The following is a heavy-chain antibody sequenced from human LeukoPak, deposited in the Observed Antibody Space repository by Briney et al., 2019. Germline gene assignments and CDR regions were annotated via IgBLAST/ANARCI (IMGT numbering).Heavy chain of an antibody. CDR1: GFIFSSYA. Sequence: PGGSLKLSCAASGFIFSSYAMSWVRQAPGKGLEWVSGISGSGGSTYYADSVKGRFTISRDNAKNPLYLQMNSLRVEDTAVYYCASTTGDRDYWGQGTLVNVSS. V-gene: IGHV3-23*01. CDR3: ASTTGDRDY. D-gene: IGHD7-27*01. J-gene: IGHJ4*02. CDR2: ISGSGGST.